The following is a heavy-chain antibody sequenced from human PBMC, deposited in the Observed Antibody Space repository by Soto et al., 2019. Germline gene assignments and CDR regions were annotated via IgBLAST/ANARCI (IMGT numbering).Heavy chain of an antibody. CDR2: SSYGGIT. D-gene: IGHD3-3*01. CDR1: GGSIIDYY. J-gene: IGHJ4*02. Sequence: LSITCSVSGGSIIDYYSRWIRQSPEKGLEYIAYSSYGGITNLNGALNGRVTMSIDTSKNQFSLKATSLTAADTAVYYCARARKATYITGGFDSWGQGTLVTVSS. V-gene: IGHV4-59*01. CDR3: ARARKATYITGGFDS.